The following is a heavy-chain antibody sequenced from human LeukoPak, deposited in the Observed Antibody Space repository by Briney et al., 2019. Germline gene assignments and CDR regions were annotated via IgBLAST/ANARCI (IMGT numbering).Heavy chain of an antibody. V-gene: IGHV7-4-1*02. D-gene: IGHD6-19*01. CDR1: GHTFATYA. J-gene: IGHJ4*02. Sequence: ASVKVSCKASGHTFATYAMNWVRQAPGQGLEWMGWINTNTGNPTYAQGFTGRFVFSLDTSVSTAYLQISSLKAEDTAVYYCARNYKQWLGWYYFDYWGQGTLVTVSS. CDR3: ARNYKQWLGWYYFDY. CDR2: INTNTGNP.